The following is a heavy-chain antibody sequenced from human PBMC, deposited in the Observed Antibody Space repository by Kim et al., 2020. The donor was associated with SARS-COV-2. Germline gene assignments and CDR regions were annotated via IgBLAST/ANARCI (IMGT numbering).Heavy chain of an antibody. CDR3: ARGGDNSSSWWYYYYGMDV. V-gene: IGHV4-59*01. CDR2: IYYSGST. J-gene: IGHJ6*02. D-gene: IGHD6-13*01. CDR1: VGSISSYY. Sequence: SETLSLTCTVSVGSISSYYWSWIRQPPGKGLEWIGYIYYSGSTNYNPSLKSRVTISVDTSKNQFSLKLSSVTAADTAVYYCARGGDNSSSWWYYYYGMDVWGQGTTVTVSS.